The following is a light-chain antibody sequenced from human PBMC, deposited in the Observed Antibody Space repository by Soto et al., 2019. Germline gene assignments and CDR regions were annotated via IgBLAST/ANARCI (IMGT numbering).Light chain of an antibody. Sequence: QSVLTQPPTASGTPGQRVTISRSGSRSNIGSNYVYWYQQVPGTAPKLLIYRNDQRPSGVPDRFSGSKSGTSASLAISGLRSEDEADYYCVAWDDSLSGGVFGGGTQLAVL. CDR3: VAWDDSLSGGV. V-gene: IGLV1-47*01. CDR1: RSNIGSNY. J-gene: IGLJ7*01. CDR2: RND.